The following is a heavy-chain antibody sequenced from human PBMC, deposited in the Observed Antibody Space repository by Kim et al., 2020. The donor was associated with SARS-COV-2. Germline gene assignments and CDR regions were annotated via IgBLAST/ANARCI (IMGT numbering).Heavy chain of an antibody. CDR2: ISSSSSYI. Sequence: GGSLRLSCAASGFTFSSYSMNWVRQAPGKGLEWVSSISSSSSYIYYADSVKGRFTISRDNAKNSLYLQMNSLRAEDTAVYYCAREGGYSSSCLDYWGQGTLVTVSS. D-gene: IGHD6-13*01. CDR3: AREGGYSSSCLDY. CDR1: GFTFSSYS. J-gene: IGHJ4*02. V-gene: IGHV3-21*01.